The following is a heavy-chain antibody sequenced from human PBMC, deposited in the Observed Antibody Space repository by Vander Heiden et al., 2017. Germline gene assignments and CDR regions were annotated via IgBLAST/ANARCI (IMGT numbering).Heavy chain of an antibody. V-gene: IGHV1-8*01. D-gene: IGHD6-19*01. J-gene: IGHJ3*02. CDR1: GYTFTTYD. CDR2: MNPANGNT. Sequence: QVQLVQSGAEVKKPGASVKVSCKASGYTFTTYDINWVRQAPGQGLERMGWMNPANGNTGYAQTFQGRVTMTRSTSINTAYMELTSLRSDDTAVYYCARAGSGWYSDAFDIWGQGTLVTVSS. CDR3: ARAGSGWYSDAFDI.